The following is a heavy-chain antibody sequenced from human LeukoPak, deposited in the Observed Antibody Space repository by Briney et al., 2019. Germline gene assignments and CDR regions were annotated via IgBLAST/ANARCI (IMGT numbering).Heavy chain of an antibody. V-gene: IGHV4-61*02. CDR1: GGSISSGSYY. D-gene: IGHD1-26*01. Sequence: IPSQTLPLTCTVSGGSISSGSYYWSWIRQPAGKGLEWIGRIYTSGSTNYNPSLRSRVTISVDTSKNQFSLKLSSVTAADTAVYYCARVPTYSGSYQRAFDIWGQGTIVTVSS. CDR3: ARVPTYSGSYQRAFDI. CDR2: IYTSGST. J-gene: IGHJ3*02.